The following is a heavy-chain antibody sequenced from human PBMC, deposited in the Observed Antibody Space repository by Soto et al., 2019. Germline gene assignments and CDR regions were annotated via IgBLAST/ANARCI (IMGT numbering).Heavy chain of an antibody. J-gene: IGHJ4*02. CDR2: INAGNGNT. CDR1: GYTFTSYA. D-gene: IGHD5-18*01. CDR3: ARDPGNSYVNT. V-gene: IGHV1-3*01. Sequence: ASVKVSCKASGYTFTSYAMNWVRQAPGQRLEWMGWINAGNGNTKYSQKFQGRVTITRDTSASTAYMELSSLRSEDTAVYYCARDPGNSYVNTGGQEPLVPVPS.